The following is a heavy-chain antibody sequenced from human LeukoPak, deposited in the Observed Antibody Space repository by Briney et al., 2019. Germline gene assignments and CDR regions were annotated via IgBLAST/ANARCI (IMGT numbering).Heavy chain of an antibody. CDR2: IYHSGST. Sequence: PSETLSLTCTVSGYSISSGYYWGWIRQPPGKGLEWIGSIYHSGSTYYNPSLKSRVTISVDTSKNQFSLKLSSVTAADTAVYYCASLTMVRGVIVDYWGQGTLVTVSS. V-gene: IGHV4-38-2*02. J-gene: IGHJ4*02. D-gene: IGHD3-10*01. CDR3: ASLTMVRGVIVDY. CDR1: GYSISSGYY.